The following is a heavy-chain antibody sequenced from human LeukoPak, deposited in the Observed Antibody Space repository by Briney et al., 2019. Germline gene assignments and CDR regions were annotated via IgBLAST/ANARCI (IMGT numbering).Heavy chain of an antibody. CDR2: IYTSGST. V-gene: IGHV4-4*07. CDR3: ARDHVLYCSSTSCSGDAFDI. J-gene: IGHJ3*02. D-gene: IGHD2-2*01. Sequence: SETLSLTCTVSGGSISSYYWSWIRQPAGKGLEWVGRIYTSGSTNYNPSLKSRVTMSVDTSKNQFSLKLSSVTAADTAVYYCARDHVLYCSSTSCSGDAFDIWGQGTMVTVSS. CDR1: GGSISSYY.